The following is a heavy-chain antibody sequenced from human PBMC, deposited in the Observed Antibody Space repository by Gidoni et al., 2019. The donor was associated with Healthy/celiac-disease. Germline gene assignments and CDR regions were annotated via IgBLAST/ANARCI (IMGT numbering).Heavy chain of an antibody. V-gene: IGHV3-15*01. D-gene: IGHD3-10*01. CDR3: TTGRPSGSRRYYFDY. CDR1: GFTFSNDW. J-gene: IGHJ4*02. CDR2: IKSKTDVGTT. Sequence: EVQLVESGGGLVKPGGSLRLYCAASGFTFSNDWMSWVRQAPGKWLEWVGRIKSKTDVGTTDYAAPVKGRFTISRDDSKNTLYLQMNSLKTEDTAVYYCTTGRPSGSRRYYFDYWGQGTLVTVSS.